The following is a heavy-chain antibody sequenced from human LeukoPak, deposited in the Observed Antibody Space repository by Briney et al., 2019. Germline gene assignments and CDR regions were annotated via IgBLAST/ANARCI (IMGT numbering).Heavy chain of an antibody. D-gene: IGHD2-15*01. J-gene: IGHJ6*04. CDR1: GYTFTSYG. V-gene: IGHV1-69*13. CDR3: VVGATPVDV. CDR2: MIPIFGTA. Sequence: GASVRVSCKASGYTFTSYGISWVRQAPGQGLKWMGGMIPIFGTANYAQKYQGSVTITAYESPSTAYMKRSSLKSKDWAAETRVVGATPVDVWGKGPTVTVSA.